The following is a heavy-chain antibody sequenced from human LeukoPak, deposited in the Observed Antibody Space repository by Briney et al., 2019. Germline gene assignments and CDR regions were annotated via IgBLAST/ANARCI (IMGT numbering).Heavy chain of an antibody. CDR1: GVTFSSYI. J-gene: IGHJ4*02. Sequence: GGPRRLSRTASGVTFSSYIKNCVRQAPGKGLEWVSSISSSSSYIYYADSVKGRFNISRDNAKNSLYLQMNSLRAEDTAVYYCARYITGTAFDYWGQGTLVTVSS. CDR2: ISSSSSYI. CDR3: ARYITGTAFDY. D-gene: IGHD1-20*01. V-gene: IGHV3-21*01.